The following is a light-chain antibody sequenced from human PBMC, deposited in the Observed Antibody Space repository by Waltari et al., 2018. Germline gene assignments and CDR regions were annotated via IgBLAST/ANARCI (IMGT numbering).Light chain of an antibody. J-gene: IGLJ3*02. CDR3: CSYAGSYTWV. CDR1: SSDVGGYNY. Sequence: QSALTQPRSVSGSPGQSVTISCTGTSSDVGGYNYVSWYQQHPGKAPKLMIYDVSKRPSGVPDRFSGSKSGHTASLTSSGLQAEYEADYYCCSYAGSYTWVFGGGTTLTVL. CDR2: DVS. V-gene: IGLV2-11*01.